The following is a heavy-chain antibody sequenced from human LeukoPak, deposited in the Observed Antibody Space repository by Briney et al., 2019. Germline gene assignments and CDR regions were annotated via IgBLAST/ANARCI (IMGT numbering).Heavy chain of an antibody. V-gene: IGHV1-2*02. CDR3: ARDHGLNKRWFDP. CDR2: INPDSGGT. D-gene: IGHD1/OR15-1a*01. CDR1: EYTFTGYY. Sequence: ASVKVSCKASEYTFTGYYMHWVRQAPGQGPEWMGWINPDSGGTNHAQKFQGRVTMTRDTSISTAYMELSRLTSDDTAVYYCARDHGLNKRWFDPWGQGTLVTVSS. J-gene: IGHJ5*02.